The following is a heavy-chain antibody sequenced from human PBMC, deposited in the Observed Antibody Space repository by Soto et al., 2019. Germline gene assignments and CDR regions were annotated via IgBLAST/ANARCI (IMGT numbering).Heavy chain of an antibody. J-gene: IGHJ4*02. CDR2: ISDDGVHK. CDR3: ATKKLGATRNLER. Sequence: QVQLVESGGGVVQPGRSLRLSCAASGFTFSSYTMHWVRQAPGEGLDWVAIISDDGVHKFYADSVKGRFTISRDNSKNTLFLHMNGLRGEDTAVYYCATKKLGATRNLERWGQGSLVTVSS. D-gene: IGHD1-26*01. V-gene: IGHV3-30-3*01. CDR1: GFTFSSYT.